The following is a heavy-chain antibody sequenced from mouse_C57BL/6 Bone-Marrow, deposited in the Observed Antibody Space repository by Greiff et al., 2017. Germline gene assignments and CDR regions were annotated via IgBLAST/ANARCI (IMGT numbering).Heavy chain of an antibody. J-gene: IGHJ1*03. V-gene: IGHV1-50*01. CDR3: ARLGLYDPYWYFDV. CDR2: IDPSASYT. CDR1: GYTFTSYW. Sequence: QVQLQQPGAELVKPGASVKLSCKASGYTFTSYWMQWVKQRPGQGLEWIGEIDPSASYTNYNQKFKGKATLTVDTSSSTAYMQLSSLTSEDSAVYYCARLGLYDPYWYFDVGGTGTTVTVSS. D-gene: IGHD2-12*01.